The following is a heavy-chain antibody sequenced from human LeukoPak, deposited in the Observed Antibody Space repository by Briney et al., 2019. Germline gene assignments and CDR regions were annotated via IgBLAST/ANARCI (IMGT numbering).Heavy chain of an antibody. CDR1: GGTFTSYA. CDR2: IIPIFGTA. J-gene: IGHJ5*02. CDR3: ARVDSGSYLNWFDP. Sequence: ASVKVSCKASGGTFTSYAISWVRQAPGQGLEWMGRIIPIFGTANYAQKSQGRVTITTDESTSTAHMELSSLRSEDTAVYYCARVDSGSYLNWFDPWGQGTLVTVSS. D-gene: IGHD1-26*01. V-gene: IGHV1-69*05.